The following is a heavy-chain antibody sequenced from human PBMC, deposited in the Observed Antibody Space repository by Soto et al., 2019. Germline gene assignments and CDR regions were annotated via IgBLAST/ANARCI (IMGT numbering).Heavy chain of an antibody. Sequence: QVQVQQSGTRLVKPSETLSLTCTVSSGPTRSHNWGWIRQSPGRGLEWIGYVYYTGGTSYNPSLNSRVTISADTSTNHISLTLSSVTAADTAIYYCVRQGIDYLHGLVDVWGQGTAVSVSS. D-gene: IGHD1-26*01. CDR3: VRQGIDYLHGLVDV. CDR2: VYYTGGT. J-gene: IGHJ6*02. CDR1: SGPTRSHN. V-gene: IGHV4-59*08.